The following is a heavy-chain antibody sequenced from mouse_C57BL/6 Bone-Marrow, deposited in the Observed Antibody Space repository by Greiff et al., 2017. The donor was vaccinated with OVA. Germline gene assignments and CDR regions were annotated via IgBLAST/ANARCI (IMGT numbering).Heavy chain of an antibody. Sequence: QVQLQQSGAELARPGASVKLSCTASGYTFTSYGISWVKQRPGQGLEWIGEIYPRSGSTYYIEKFKGKATLTADKSSSTAYMELRSLTSEDAAVYFCTRQRRLPFDYWGKGTTLTVSS. J-gene: IGHJ2*01. D-gene: IGHD3-2*02. CDR3: TRQRRLPFDY. CDR1: GYTFTSYG. CDR2: IYPRSGST. V-gene: IGHV1-81*01.